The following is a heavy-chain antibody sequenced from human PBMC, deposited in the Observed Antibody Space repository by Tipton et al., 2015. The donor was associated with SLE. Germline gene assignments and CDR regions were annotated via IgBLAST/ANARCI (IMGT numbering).Heavy chain of an antibody. V-gene: IGHV4-61*01. CDR3: ARGTPAALYNWFDP. CDR2: IYYSGST. D-gene: IGHD6-13*01. J-gene: IGHJ5*02. Sequence: PGLVKPSETLSLTCIVSGDFISSSSYYWSWVRQPPGKGLEWIGYIYYSGSTNYNPSLKSRVTISVDTSKNQFSVKLSSVTAADTAVYYCARGTPAALYNWFDPWGQGTLVTVSS. CDR1: GDFISSSSYY.